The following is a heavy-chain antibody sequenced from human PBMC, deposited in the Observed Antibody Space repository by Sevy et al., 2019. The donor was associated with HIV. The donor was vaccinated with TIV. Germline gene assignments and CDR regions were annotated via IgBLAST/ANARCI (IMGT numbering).Heavy chain of an antibody. Sequence: GGSLRLSCAGSGFTFRSYGIHWVRQSPGKGLEWVAFISFDGRNTYSADSVKGRFTVSRDNSNNAVYLQMNNLRTEDTAMYYCAKDTLGDNSPWFFFDYWGQGTQVTVS. J-gene: IGHJ4*02. CDR1: GFTFRSYG. CDR3: AKDTLGDNSPWFFFDY. V-gene: IGHV3-30*18. CDR2: ISFDGRNT. D-gene: IGHD4-4*01.